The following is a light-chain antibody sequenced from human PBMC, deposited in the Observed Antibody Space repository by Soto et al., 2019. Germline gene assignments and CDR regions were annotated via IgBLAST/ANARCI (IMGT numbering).Light chain of an antibody. CDR2: GAS. Sequence: EIVLTQSPGTLSLSPGERATLSCRATQSVSSSYIAWYQQKPGQAPRLLIYGASSRATGIPDRFSGSGSGTDFTLTISRLEPEDFAVYYCQRYGGSLYTFGQETKLELK. CDR1: QSVSSSY. J-gene: IGKJ2*01. V-gene: IGKV3-20*01. CDR3: QRYGGSLYT.